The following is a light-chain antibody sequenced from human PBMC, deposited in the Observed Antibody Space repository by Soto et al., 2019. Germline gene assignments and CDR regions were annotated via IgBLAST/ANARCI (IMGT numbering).Light chain of an antibody. Sequence: QSALTQPASVSGSPGQSITISCAGTRDDIGAYDYVSWYQQHPGNAPKLLVYEVTNRPSGVSDRFSGSKSGNTASLTISGLQAEDEADYYCTSDTNSSAVVFGGGTKVTVL. V-gene: IGLV2-14*01. J-gene: IGLJ2*01. CDR2: EVT. CDR1: RDDIGAYDY. CDR3: TSDTNSSAVV.